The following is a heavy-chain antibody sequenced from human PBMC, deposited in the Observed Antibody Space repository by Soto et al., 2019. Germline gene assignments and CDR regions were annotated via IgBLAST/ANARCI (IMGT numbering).Heavy chain of an antibody. J-gene: IGHJ3*02. Sequence: QVQLVESGGGVVQPGRSLRLSCAASGFTFSSYGMHWVRQAPGKGLEWVAVMSYDGSNKYYADSVKGRFTISRDNSKNTLYLQMNSLRAEDTAVYYCAKVYSYAYDAFDIWGQGTMVTVSS. CDR1: GFTFSSYG. CDR3: AKVYSYAYDAFDI. CDR2: MSYDGSNK. D-gene: IGHD5-18*01. V-gene: IGHV3-30*18.